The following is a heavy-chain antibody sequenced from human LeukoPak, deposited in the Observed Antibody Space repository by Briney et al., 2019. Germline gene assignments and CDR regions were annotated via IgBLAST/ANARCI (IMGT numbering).Heavy chain of an antibody. J-gene: IGHJ4*02. CDR3: AKDLCSGGSCYSGDY. CDR2: TVGSGPDT. CDR1: GFTFTNYD. D-gene: IGHD2-15*01. Sequence: PGGSLRLSCAASGFTFTNYDMSWVRQTPGKGLEWVSATVGSGPDTYHADSVKGRFTISRDNSKNTLYLQMNSLRAEDTAVYYCAKDLCSGGSCYSGDYWGQGTLVTVSS. V-gene: IGHV3-23*01.